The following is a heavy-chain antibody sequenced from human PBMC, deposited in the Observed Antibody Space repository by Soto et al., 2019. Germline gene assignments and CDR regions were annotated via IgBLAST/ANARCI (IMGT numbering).Heavy chain of an antibody. CDR3: ARRKERSGPNYFDS. CDR1: GHTLTEFS. CDR2: FDPEGGEA. Sequence: ASVKVSCKISGHTLTEFSIHWVRQAPGKGLEWMGGFDPEGGEAIYAQKWHGRVTVTEDTVTDTAYMELSGLKSDDTAVYYCARRKERSGPNYFDSWGQGSLVTVSS. V-gene: IGHV1-24*01. D-gene: IGHD6-25*01. J-gene: IGHJ4*02.